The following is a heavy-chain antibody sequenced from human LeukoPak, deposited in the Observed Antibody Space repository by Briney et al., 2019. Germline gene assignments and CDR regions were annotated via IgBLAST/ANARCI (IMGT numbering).Heavy chain of an antibody. CDR3: ARPKNYYDSSGYFNY. CDR2: INPNSGGT. CDR1: GYTFTGYY. J-gene: IGHJ4*02. D-gene: IGHD3-22*01. V-gene: IGHV1-2*02. Sequence: ASVKVSCKASGYTFTGYYMHWVRQAPGQGLEWMGWINPNSGGTNYAQKFRGRVTMTRDTSISTAYMELSRLRSDDTAVYYCARPKNYYDSSGYFNYWGQGTLVTVSS.